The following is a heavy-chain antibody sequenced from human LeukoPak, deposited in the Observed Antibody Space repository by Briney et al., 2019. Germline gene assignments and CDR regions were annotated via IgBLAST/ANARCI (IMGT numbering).Heavy chain of an antibody. CDR1: GFTFTDAW. Sequence: PGGSLRLSCAASGFTFTDAWMSWVRQAPGKGLEWVGRIKRKTEGGTTDYAAPVKGRFTISRDDSKNTLYLQMNSLRAEDTAVYYCATISGNFDYFDYWGQGTLVTVSS. CDR2: IKRKTEGGTT. V-gene: IGHV3-15*01. D-gene: IGHD1-26*01. J-gene: IGHJ4*02. CDR3: ATISGNFDYFDY.